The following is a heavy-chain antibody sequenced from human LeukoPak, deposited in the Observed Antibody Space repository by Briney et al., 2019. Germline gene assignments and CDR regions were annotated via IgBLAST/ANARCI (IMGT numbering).Heavy chain of an antibody. D-gene: IGHD3-22*01. CDR2: ISAYNGNT. J-gene: IGHJ1*01. Sequence: ASVKVACKASGYTFTSYGISWVRQAPGQGLEWMGWISAYNGNTNYAQKLQGRVTMTTDTSTSTAYMELRSLRSDDTAVYYCARWTPSLGDSSGYYYVGYFQHWGQGTLVTVSS. CDR3: ARWTPSLGDSSGYYYVGYFQH. CDR1: GYTFTSYG. V-gene: IGHV1-18*04.